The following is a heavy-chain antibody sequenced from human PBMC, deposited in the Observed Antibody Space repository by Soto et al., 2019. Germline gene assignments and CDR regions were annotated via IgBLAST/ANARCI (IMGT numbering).Heavy chain of an antibody. Sequence: SETLSLTCTVSGGSISSGDYYWSWIRQPPGKGLEWIGYIYYSGSTYHNPSLKSRVTISVDTSKNQFSLKLSSVTAADTAVYYCAREGGSRDYYYFGMDVWGQGTTVTVS. V-gene: IGHV4-30-4*01. CDR1: GGSISSGDYY. J-gene: IGHJ6*02. CDR2: IYYSGST. D-gene: IGHD6-13*01. CDR3: AREGGSRDYYYFGMDV.